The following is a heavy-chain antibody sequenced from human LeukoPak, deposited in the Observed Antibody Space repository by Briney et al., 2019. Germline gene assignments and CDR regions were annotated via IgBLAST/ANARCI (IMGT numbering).Heavy chain of an antibody. D-gene: IGHD5-18*01. V-gene: IGHV3-23*01. CDR2: ISGSGGST. CDR3: AKAGGYSYGMCAFNI. CDR1: GFTFSSYA. J-gene: IGHJ3*02. Sequence: GGSLRLSCAASGFTFSSYAMSWVRQAPGKGLEWVSAISGSGGSTYYADSVKGRFTISRDNSKNTPYLQLNGLRAEDTAVYYCAKAGGYSYGMCAFNIWGEGTMVTVSS.